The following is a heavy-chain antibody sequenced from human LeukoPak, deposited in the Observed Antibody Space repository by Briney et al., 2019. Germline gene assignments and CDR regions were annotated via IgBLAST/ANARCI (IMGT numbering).Heavy chain of an antibody. J-gene: IGHJ4*02. Sequence: PSETLSLTCTVSGGSISSYYWSWIRQPPGKGLEWIGYIYYSGSTNYNPSLKSRVTISVDTSKNQFSLKLSSVTAADTAVYYCVRDSLYSYGSLHFDYWGQGTLVTVSS. CDR2: IYYSGST. CDR1: GGSISSYY. CDR3: VRDSLYSYGSLHFDY. D-gene: IGHD5-18*01. V-gene: IGHV4-59*01.